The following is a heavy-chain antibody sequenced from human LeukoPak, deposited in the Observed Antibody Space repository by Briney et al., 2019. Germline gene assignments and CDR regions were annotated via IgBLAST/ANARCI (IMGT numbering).Heavy chain of an antibody. CDR3: ALRGSWYPNQNDY. CDR1: GYTFTGYY. J-gene: IGHJ4*02. D-gene: IGHD6-13*01. V-gene: IGHV1-2*02. CDR2: INPNSGGT. Sequence: ASVKVSCKASGYTFTGYYMHWVRQAPGQGLEWMGWINPNSGGTNYAQKFQGRVTMTRDTSISTAYMELSRLRSDDTAVYYCALRGSWYPNQNDYWGQGTLVTVSS.